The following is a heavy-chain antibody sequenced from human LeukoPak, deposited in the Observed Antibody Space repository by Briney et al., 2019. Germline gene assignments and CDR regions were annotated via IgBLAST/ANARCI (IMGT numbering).Heavy chain of an antibody. D-gene: IGHD4-17*01. Sequence: GGSLRLSCAASGFTFSSYSMNWVRQAPGKGLEWVSYISSSSSTIYYADSVKGRFTISRDNAKNSLYLQMNSLRAEDTAVYYCASLGSPEHYGDVIGGYYYYYMDVWGKGTTVTVSS. V-gene: IGHV3-48*01. CDR1: GFTFSSYS. J-gene: IGHJ6*03. CDR2: ISSSSSTI. CDR3: ASLGSPEHYGDVIGGYYYYYMDV.